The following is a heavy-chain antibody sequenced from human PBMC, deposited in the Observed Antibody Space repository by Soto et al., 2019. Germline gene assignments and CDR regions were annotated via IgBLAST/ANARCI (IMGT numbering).Heavy chain of an antibody. Sequence: FQLQDSGPGVVKPSQTLSLTCTVSGDSISSIDYYWSWSRQPPGKGLEWIGYISYIGTTSYNPSLKRRVLFSVDTSKKKFSLKLTSVTAADTAVYYCSRSHDYSGYGFDCWGQGPLVTVSS. D-gene: IGHD4-17*01. V-gene: IGHV4-30-4*01. CDR3: SRSHDYSGYGFDC. CDR2: ISYIGTT. CDR1: GDSISSIDYY. J-gene: IGHJ4*02.